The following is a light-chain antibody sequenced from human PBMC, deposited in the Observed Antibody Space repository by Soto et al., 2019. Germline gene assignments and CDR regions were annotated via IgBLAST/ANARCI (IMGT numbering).Light chain of an antibody. CDR3: HQYNTCWGT. Sequence: DILMTQSPSTLSASVGGRITITCRASQSIGTWLAWYQHKPGKAPRLLIYSASTLQSGVPSRFSGSGSGTEFTLTVSSLQPDDFATYYCHQYNTCWGTFGQGTKVEIK. CDR1: QSIGTW. J-gene: IGKJ1*01. V-gene: IGKV1-5*03. CDR2: SAS.